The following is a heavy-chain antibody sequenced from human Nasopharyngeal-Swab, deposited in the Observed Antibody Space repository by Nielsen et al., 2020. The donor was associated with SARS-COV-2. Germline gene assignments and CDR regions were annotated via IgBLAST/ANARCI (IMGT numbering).Heavy chain of an antibody. J-gene: IGHJ4*02. CDR2: FDSEDGET. CDR3: ATAWAYYYDSSGYDY. Sequence: ASVKVSCKVSGYTLTELSMHWVRQAPGKGLEGMGGFDSEDGETIYAQKFQGRVTMTEDTSTDTAYMELSSLRSEDTAVYYCATAWAYYYDSSGYDYWGQGTLVTVSS. CDR1: GYTLTELS. D-gene: IGHD3-22*01. V-gene: IGHV1-24*01.